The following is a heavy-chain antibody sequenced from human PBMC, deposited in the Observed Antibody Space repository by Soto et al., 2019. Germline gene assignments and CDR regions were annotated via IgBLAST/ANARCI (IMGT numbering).Heavy chain of an antibody. D-gene: IGHD2-21*02. J-gene: IGHJ3*02. CDR3: LSARTAIYVYALDI. CDR1: GGSFSDYY. V-gene: IGHV4-34*03. CDR2: ISHSGST. Sequence: SETLSLTCAVNGGSFSDYYWSWVRQPPGKGLEWIGEISHSGSTSYNPSLKSRVTISLDTSKNQFPLKLSSVTSADTAVYACLSARTAIYVYALDILAQGTMVTVSS.